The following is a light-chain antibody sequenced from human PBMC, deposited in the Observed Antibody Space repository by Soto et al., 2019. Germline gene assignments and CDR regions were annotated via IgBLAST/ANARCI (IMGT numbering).Light chain of an antibody. Sequence: VIWMSQSPSLLSASAGHIFTIRCRMSQGISSYLAWHKQKPRKAPALLIYAASTSQSGVPSRFSGSGSGTDFTLTISSLQSEDFPTYFCHSMAFGQGTRLEIK. CDR2: AAS. CDR1: QGISSY. J-gene: IGKJ5*01. CDR3: HSMA. V-gene: IGKV1D-8*01.